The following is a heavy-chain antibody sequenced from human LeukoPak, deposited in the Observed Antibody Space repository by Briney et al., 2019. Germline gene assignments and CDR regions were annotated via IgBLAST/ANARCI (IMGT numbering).Heavy chain of an antibody. D-gene: IGHD2-15*01. V-gene: IGHV4-39*06. CDR1: GGSISSSSYY. J-gene: IGHJ4*02. CDR3: AGYCSGGSCRSPFDY. CDR2: IYYSGST. Sequence: PSETLSLTCTVSGGSISSSSYYWGWIRQPPGKGLEWIGSIYYSGSTYYNPSLKSRVTISVDTSKNQFPLKLSSVTAADTAVYYCAGYCSGGSCRSPFDYWGQGTLVTVSS.